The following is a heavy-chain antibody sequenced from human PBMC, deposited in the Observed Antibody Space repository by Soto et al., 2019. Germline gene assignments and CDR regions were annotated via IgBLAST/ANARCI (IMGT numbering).Heavy chain of an antibody. D-gene: IGHD1-26*01. J-gene: IGHJ5*02. CDR2: IYYSGST. V-gene: IGHV4-39*01. CDR1: GGSITSSSYY. CDR3: ATQEVGGSYVYTFDP. Sequence: QLHLRESGPGLVKPSETLSLTCTVSGGSITSSSYYWGWIRQPPGKGLEWIGSIYYSGSTYYNPCLKSRVTNSVDTSNHQFSLKLSSVTAADAAVYYCATQEVGGSYVYTFDPWGQGTLVTVSS.